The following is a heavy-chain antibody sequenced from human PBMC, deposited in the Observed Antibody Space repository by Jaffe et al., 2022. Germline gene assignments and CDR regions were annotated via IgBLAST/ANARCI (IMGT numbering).Heavy chain of an antibody. J-gene: IGHJ4*02. D-gene: IGHD6-19*01. Sequence: QVQLVQSGAEVKKPGASVKVSCKASGYTFTSYGISWVRQAPGQGLEWMGWISAYNGNTNYAQKLQGRVTMTTDTSTSTAYMELRSLRSDDTAVYYCARDVYSSGWYSRTEPAPFDYWGQGTLVTVSS. CDR2: ISAYNGNT. CDR1: GYTFTSYG. V-gene: IGHV1-18*01. CDR3: ARDVYSSGWYSRTEPAPFDY.